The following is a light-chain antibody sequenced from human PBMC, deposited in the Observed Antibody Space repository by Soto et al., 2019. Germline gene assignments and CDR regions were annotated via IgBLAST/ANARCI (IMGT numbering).Light chain of an antibody. CDR3: QQYNTYWT. CDR2: DAS. J-gene: IGKJ1*01. Sequence: DIQMTQFPSAPSASVGDRVTITCRASQNVNNWLAWYQHKPGKAPQLLIYDASVLETGVPSRFSGSGSGTEFTLAISGLQSDDFATYYCQQYNTYWTFGPGTKVDIK. V-gene: IGKV1-5*01. CDR1: QNVNNW.